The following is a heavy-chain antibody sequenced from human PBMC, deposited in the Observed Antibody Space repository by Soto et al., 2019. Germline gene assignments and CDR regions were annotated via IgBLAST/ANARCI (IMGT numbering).Heavy chain of an antibody. D-gene: IGHD3-22*01. J-gene: IGHJ6*02. Sequence: QVQLVESGGGLVKPGGSLRLSCAASGFTFSDYYMSWIRQAPGKGLEWVSYISSSSSYTNYADSVKGRFTISRDNAKNSLYLQMNSLRAEDTAVYYCARAGVVVTIYGMDVWGQGTTVTVSS. CDR2: ISSSSSYT. CDR1: GFTFSDYY. CDR3: ARAGVVVTIYGMDV. V-gene: IGHV3-11*05.